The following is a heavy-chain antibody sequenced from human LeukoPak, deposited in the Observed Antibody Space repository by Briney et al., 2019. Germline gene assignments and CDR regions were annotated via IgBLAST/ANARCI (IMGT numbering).Heavy chain of an antibody. D-gene: IGHD6-13*01. J-gene: IGHJ3*02. CDR2: IYTSGST. V-gene: IGHV4-61*02. Sequence: PSETLSLTCTVSGGSISSGSYYWSWIRQPAGKGLEWIGRIYTSGSTNYNPSLKSRVTISVDTSKNQFSLKLSSVTAADTAVYYCARYSTTTFGAFDIWGQGTMVTVSS. CDR1: GGSISSGSYY. CDR3: ARYSTTTFGAFDI.